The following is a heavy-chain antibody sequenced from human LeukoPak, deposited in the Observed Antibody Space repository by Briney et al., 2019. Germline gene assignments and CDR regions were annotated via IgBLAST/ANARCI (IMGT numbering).Heavy chain of an antibody. V-gene: IGHV3-11*04. CDR2: ISSDSSTI. D-gene: IGHD6-19*01. J-gene: IGHJ2*01. Sequence: GGSLRLSCAASGFTFSDYYMSWLRQAPGKGLEWVSYISSDSSTIYYTDSVKGRFTISRDNAKNSLYLQMNSLRAEDTAVYYCARDPIAVAGSSIDLWGRGTLVTVSS. CDR1: GFTFSDYY. CDR3: ARDPIAVAGSSIDL.